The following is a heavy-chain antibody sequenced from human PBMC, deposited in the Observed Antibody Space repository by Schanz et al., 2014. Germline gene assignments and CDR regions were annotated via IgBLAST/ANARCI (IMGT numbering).Heavy chain of an antibody. CDR2: ISPLLGVA. Sequence: QVHLVQSGAEVKEPGSSVKVSCKPSGGTFVTFFFTWVRQAPGQGPQWMGRISPLLGVANYAQEFQGRSTITADTSTSTAYMELSSLRSEDTAVYYCATCSGGTCHEKQGGDKWGQGTLVTVSS. CDR1: GGTFVTFF. CDR3: ATCSGGTCHEKQGGDK. J-gene: IGHJ4*02. V-gene: IGHV1-69*04. D-gene: IGHD2-15*01.